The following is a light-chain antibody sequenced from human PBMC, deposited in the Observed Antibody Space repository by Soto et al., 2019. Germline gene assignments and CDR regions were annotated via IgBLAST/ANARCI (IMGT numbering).Light chain of an antibody. V-gene: IGKV3-11*01. CDR1: ERVRNY. Sequence: EIVLTQSPATLSWSPGERATLSCRASERVRNYVAWYQQKPGHAPRLLIYDASTRATGIPARFSGSGSGTDYTLSISSLEAEDFAVYYCQHRDNWSYIFGQGTQLEMK. CDR3: QHRDNWSYI. CDR2: DAS. J-gene: IGKJ2*01.